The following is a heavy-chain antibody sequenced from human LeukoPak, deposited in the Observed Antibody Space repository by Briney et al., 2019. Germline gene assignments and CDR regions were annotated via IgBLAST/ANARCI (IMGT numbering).Heavy chain of an antibody. Sequence: PGGSLPLSCAASGFPFSSYAMHWVRQAPGKGLEWVAVISYDGSNKYYADSVKGRFTISRDNSKNTLYLQMNSVRAEDTAVYYCATGAYYADWGQGTLVTVSS. D-gene: IGHD3-3*01. CDR1: GFPFSSYA. CDR2: ISYDGSNK. J-gene: IGHJ4*02. V-gene: IGHV3-30*04. CDR3: ATGAYYAD.